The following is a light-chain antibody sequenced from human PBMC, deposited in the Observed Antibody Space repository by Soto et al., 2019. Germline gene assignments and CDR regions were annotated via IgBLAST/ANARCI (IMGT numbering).Light chain of an antibody. Sequence: DIPMTQSPSTLSASVGDRVTITCRASQSISIWLVWYQQKPGKAPKVLIFNASTLQRGVPSRFSGSGSGTEFTLTISSLQPDDFATYYCQQYNDYSTWTFGQGTRVEIK. CDR1: QSISIW. CDR3: QQYNDYSTWT. CDR2: NAS. J-gene: IGKJ1*01. V-gene: IGKV1-5*01.